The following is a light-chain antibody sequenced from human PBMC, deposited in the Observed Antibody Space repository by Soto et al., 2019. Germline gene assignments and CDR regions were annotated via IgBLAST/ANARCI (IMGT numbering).Light chain of an antibody. CDR1: QSVSSN. Sequence: EIVMTQSPATLSVSPGETATLSCRASQSVSSNLAWYQQKPGQAPRLLIYGASTRATGIPARFSGSGSGTECTLTISSLQSEDFAVYYCQHYNNWPRTFGQGTKVEIK. CDR3: QHYNNWPRT. CDR2: GAS. V-gene: IGKV3-15*01. J-gene: IGKJ1*01.